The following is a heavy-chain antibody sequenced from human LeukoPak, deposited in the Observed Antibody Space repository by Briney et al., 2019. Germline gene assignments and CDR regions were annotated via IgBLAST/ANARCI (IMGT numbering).Heavy chain of an antibody. CDR1: GYTFTNYG. J-gene: IGHJ4*02. CDR2: INPNSGGT. D-gene: IGHD3-3*01. Sequence: GASVKVSCKASGYTFTNYGISWVRQAPGQGLEWMGWINPNSGGTSYAQNFQGRVTMTRDTSISTAYMELSRLSSDDTAVYYCARDDRYYDFWSGYHVWGQGTLVTVSS. V-gene: IGHV1-2*02. CDR3: ARDDRYYDFWSGYHV.